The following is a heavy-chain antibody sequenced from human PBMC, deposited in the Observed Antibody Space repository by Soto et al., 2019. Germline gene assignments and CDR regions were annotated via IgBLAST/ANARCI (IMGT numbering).Heavy chain of an antibody. CDR2: INPSGGST. J-gene: IGHJ6*02. CDR3: ARVEADVNRNYYYSVMDV. Sequence: EASVKGSSKASGYTFTSYYMHWVRQAPGQGLEWMGIINPSGGSTSYAQKFQGRVTMTRDTSTSTVYMELSSLRSEDTAVYYCARVEADVNRNYYYSVMDVWAQGTQVTVAS. D-gene: IGHD3-10*02. CDR1: GYTFTSYY. V-gene: IGHV1-46*01.